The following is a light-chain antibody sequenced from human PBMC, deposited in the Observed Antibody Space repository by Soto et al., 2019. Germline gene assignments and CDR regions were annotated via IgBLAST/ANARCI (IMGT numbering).Light chain of an antibody. V-gene: IGKV4-1*01. CDR1: QNVFSSLNNKNL. Sequence: DIVLTQSPDSLSVSLGERATINCKSSQNVFSSLNNKNLLSWFQQKPGQPPRLLVYWASTRESGVPDRFSGSGSGTDFTLTISSLQAEDGAIYYFQHYSSPPVTFGQGTKVEIK. CDR3: QHYSSPPVT. CDR2: WAS. J-gene: IGKJ1*01.